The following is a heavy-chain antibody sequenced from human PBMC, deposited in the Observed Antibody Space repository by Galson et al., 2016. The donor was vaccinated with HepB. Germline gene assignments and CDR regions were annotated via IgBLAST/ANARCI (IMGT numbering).Heavy chain of an antibody. CDR3: ARDSAELAPPSLSDY. V-gene: IGHV3-7*01. D-gene: IGHD1-1*01. CDR2: INQDGSEK. Sequence: SLRLSCAASGFTFSRNWMSWFRQAPWKGLEWVANINQDGSEKYYVDSVKGRFTISRDNAKNSLYLQMNSLRAEDTAVYYCARDSAELAPPSLSDYWGQGTLVTVSS. J-gene: IGHJ4*02. CDR1: GFTFSRNW.